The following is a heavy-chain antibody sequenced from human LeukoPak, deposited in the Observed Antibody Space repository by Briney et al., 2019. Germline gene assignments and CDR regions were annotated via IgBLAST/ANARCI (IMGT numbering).Heavy chain of an antibody. CDR2: IWYDGTNK. Sequence: PGGSLRLSCAASGFTFDDYGMHWVRQAPGKGLEWVTVIWYDGTNKHYADSVKGRFIISRDNSKNALYLQMNSLRAEDTAVYYCAKDRQSYYYYYMDVWGKGTTVTVSS. J-gene: IGHJ6*03. CDR1: GFTFDDYG. V-gene: IGHV3-33*06. CDR3: AKDRQSYYYYYMDV. D-gene: IGHD6-6*01.